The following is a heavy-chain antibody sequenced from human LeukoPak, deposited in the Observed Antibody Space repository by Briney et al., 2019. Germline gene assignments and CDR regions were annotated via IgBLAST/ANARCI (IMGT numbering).Heavy chain of an antibody. CDR1: GFTFSSYE. Sequence: TGGSPRLSCAAAGFTFSSYEMNWVRQAPGKGLEWISYISGSGTVTHYADSVEGRFTISRDNTKNSWYLQMNSLRGEDTAVYYCARDGTPSYSTGWVYMDVWGKGTTVTISS. V-gene: IGHV3-48*03. CDR3: ARDGTPSYSTGWVYMDV. CDR2: ISGSGTVT. D-gene: IGHD6-25*01. J-gene: IGHJ6*04.